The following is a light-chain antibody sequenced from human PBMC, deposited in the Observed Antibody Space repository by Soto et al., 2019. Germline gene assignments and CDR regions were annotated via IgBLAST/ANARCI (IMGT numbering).Light chain of an antibody. CDR1: QRVLDSSNNKNY. Sequence: DIVMTQSPDSLAVSLGERATINCKSSQRVLDSSNNKNYLAWYQQKPGQPPKLLIYWASARESGVPDRFSGSGSGTDFTLTISSLQAEDVAVYYCQQYYGPRWTCGQETKVNI. V-gene: IGKV4-1*01. J-gene: IGKJ1*01. CDR2: WAS. CDR3: QQYYGPRWT.